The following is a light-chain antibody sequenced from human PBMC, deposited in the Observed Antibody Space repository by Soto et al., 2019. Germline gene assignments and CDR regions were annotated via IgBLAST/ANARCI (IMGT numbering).Light chain of an antibody. CDR1: QSVTKS. V-gene: IGKV3-20*01. CDR2: DVS. J-gene: IGKJ5*01. CDR3: QQYGSSLIT. Sequence: EIVLTQSPGTLSLSPGERATLSCLASQSVTKSLAWYQQKPGQAPRLLIYDVSNRATGIPARFSGSGSGTDFTLTISRLEPEDFAVYYCQQYGSSLITFGQGTRLEIK.